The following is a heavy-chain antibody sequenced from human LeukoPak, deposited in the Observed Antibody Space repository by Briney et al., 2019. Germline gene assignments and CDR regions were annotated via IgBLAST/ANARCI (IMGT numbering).Heavy chain of an antibody. CDR1: GFTFSSYA. D-gene: IGHD3-16*01. V-gene: IGHV3-23*01. CDR3: AKGSYYYDSADYFDY. J-gene: IGHJ4*02. CDR2: ISGSGGNT. Sequence: PGGPLRLSCAASGFTFSSYAMSWVRQAPGKGLEWVSTISGSGGNTYYADSVKGRFTISRDNSKNTLYLQMSSLRAEDTAVYYCAKGSYYYDSADYFDYWGQGTLVTVSS.